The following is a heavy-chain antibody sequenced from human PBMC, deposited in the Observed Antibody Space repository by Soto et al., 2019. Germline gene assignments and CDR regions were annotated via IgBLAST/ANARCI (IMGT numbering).Heavy chain of an antibody. CDR1: GDSVSSNSAA. D-gene: IGHD6-19*01. J-gene: IGHJ6*02. V-gene: IGHV6-1*01. CDR2: TYYRSKWYN. Sequence: SQTLSLTCAISGDSVSSNSAAWNWIRQSPSRGLEWLGRTYYRSKWYNDYAVSVKSRITINPDTSKSQFSLQLNSVTPEDTAVYYCARAGIAVKNYYYYYGMDVWGQGTTVTVSS. CDR3: ARAGIAVKNYYYYYGMDV.